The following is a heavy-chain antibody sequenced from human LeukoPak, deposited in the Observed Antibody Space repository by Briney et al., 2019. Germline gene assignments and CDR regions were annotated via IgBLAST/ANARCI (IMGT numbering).Heavy chain of an antibody. D-gene: IGHD3-22*01. V-gene: IGHV4-4*02. CDR2: ISHSGAT. CDR3: ARGRVDYYDSSGFSPFDY. J-gene: IGHJ4*02. Sequence: SETLSLTCAVSGDPITSANWWSWVRQSPGKGLEWIGEISHSGATNHNPSLKSRVTMSLDKSKNQLSLRVNSVTAADTAVYYCARGRVDYYDSSGFSPFDYWGQGTLVTVSS. CDR1: GDPITSANW.